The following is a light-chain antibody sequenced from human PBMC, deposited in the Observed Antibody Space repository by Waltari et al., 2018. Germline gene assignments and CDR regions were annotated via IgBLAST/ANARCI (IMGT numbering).Light chain of an antibody. J-gene: IGKJ3*01. V-gene: IGKV3-15*01. CDR2: DAS. CDR1: QSVSSN. Sequence: EIVMTQSPATLSVSPGERATLSCRASQSVSSNLVWYQQKPGQAPRLLIYDASPMITGTPARFSGSGSGTEVTLAISSLQSVDVAVYHCQQYNNWPRVFGPGTKVDIK. CDR3: QQYNNWPRV.